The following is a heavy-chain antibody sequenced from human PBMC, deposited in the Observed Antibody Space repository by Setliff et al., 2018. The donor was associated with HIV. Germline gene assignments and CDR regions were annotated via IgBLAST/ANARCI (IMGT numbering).Heavy chain of an antibody. Sequence: KPSETLSLTYAVDGGSFSGYYWSWIRQPPGKGLEWIGEINHRGSTNYNPSLKSRVTISVDTSKNQFSLKLTSVTAADTAVYYCARGRLYGVVDYWGQGTLVTVSS. CDR2: INHRGST. J-gene: IGHJ4*02. D-gene: IGHD3-10*01. V-gene: IGHV4-34*01. CDR1: GGSFSGYY. CDR3: ARGRLYGVVDY.